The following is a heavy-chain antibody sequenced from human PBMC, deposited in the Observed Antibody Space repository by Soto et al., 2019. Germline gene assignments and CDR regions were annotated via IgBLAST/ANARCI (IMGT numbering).Heavy chain of an antibody. V-gene: IGHV3-23*01. CDR2: IRDSGGTT. D-gene: IGHD1-26*01. J-gene: IGHJ3*02. CDR1: GFTFSTFA. Sequence: GGSLRLSCAASGFTFSTFAMSWVRQAPGKGLEWVSAIRDSGGTTYYADSVKGRFAISRDNSKNTLFLQMNSLRAEDTAVYYCARNSGTYYFDTFDIWGQGTMVTVSS. CDR3: ARNSGTYYFDTFDI.